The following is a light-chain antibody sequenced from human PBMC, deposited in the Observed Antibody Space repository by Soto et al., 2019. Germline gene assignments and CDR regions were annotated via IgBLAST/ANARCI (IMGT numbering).Light chain of an antibody. CDR3: QSADNRLSGLYV. Sequence: QSVLTQPPSVSGAPGQRVTISCTGSSSNIGAGYDVHWYQQLPGMAPKLLIYGNNNRPSGVPDRFSGSKSGTSGSLAITGLQAEDEADYYCQSADNRLSGLYVFGSGTKLTVL. J-gene: IGLJ1*01. V-gene: IGLV1-40*01. CDR2: GNN. CDR1: SSNIGAGYD.